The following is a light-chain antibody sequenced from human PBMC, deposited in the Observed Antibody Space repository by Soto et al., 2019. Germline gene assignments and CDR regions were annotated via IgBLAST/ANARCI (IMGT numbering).Light chain of an antibody. V-gene: IGLV6-57*03. CDR1: SGSIASNY. CDR3: QSYDSSFWV. CDR2: EDN. Sequence: NFMLTQPHSVSESPGKTVTISCTRSSGSIASNYVQWYQQRPGSAPTTVIYEDNQRPSGVPDRFSGSIDSSSNSAFLTISGLKTEDEADYYCQSYDSSFWVFGGGTKVTVL. J-gene: IGLJ3*02.